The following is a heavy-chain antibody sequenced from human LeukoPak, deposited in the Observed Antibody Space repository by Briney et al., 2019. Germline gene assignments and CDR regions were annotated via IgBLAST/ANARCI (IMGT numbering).Heavy chain of an antibody. V-gene: IGHV4-39*01. CDR3: ARQPTGHPNWLDS. Sequence: SETLSLTCTVSGGSISISSYSWAWIRQPPEKGLEWIGVIHYSGNTYYNPSLQSRVTISVDTSKIQFSLKLTSLTAADTAVYYCARQPTGHPNWLDSWGQGTLVTVSS. CDR1: GGSISISSYS. CDR2: IHYSGNT. D-gene: IGHD2-8*02. J-gene: IGHJ5*01.